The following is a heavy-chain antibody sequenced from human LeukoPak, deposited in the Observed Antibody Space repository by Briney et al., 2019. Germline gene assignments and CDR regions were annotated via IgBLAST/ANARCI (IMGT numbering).Heavy chain of an antibody. CDR1: GGSISSSSYY. V-gene: IGHV4-39*07. J-gene: IGHJ4*02. D-gene: IGHD3-10*01. CDR3: ARAPLIRGVIPFDY. Sequence: SETLSLTCTVSGGSISSSSYYWGWIRQPPGKGLEWIGSIYYSGSTYYNPSLKSRVTISVDTSKNHFSLKLTSMTAADMAMYFCARAPLIRGVIPFDYWGQGTLVTVSS. CDR2: IYYSGST.